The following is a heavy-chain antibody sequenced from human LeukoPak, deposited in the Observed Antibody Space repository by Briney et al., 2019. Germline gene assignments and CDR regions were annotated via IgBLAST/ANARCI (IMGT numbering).Heavy chain of an antibody. Sequence: GGSLRLSCKGSGYIFSTYWIAWVRRMPGKGLEWMGIIYPGDSDTRYRPSFQGQVTISADKSISTAYLQWSSLKASDTAMYYCARLATFAAPHSDYWGQGSLVTVSS. CDR1: GYIFSTYW. CDR2: IYPGDSDT. CDR3: ARLATFAAPHSDY. V-gene: IGHV5-51*01. J-gene: IGHJ4*02. D-gene: IGHD2/OR15-2a*01.